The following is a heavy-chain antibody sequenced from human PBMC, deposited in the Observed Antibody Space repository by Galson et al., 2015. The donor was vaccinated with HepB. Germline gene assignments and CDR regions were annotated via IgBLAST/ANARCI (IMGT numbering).Heavy chain of an antibody. CDR3: AKDPPGALYCSSTSCYRVNYYYYGMDV. Sequence: SLRLSCAPSGFTFSSYGMHWVRQAPGKGLEWVAVISYDGSNKYYADSVKGRFTISRDNSKNTLYLQMNSLRAEDTAVYYCAKDPPGALYCSSTSCYRVNYYYYGMDVWGQGTTVTVSS. D-gene: IGHD2-2*02. J-gene: IGHJ6*02. CDR1: GFTFSSYG. CDR2: ISYDGSNK. V-gene: IGHV3-30*18.